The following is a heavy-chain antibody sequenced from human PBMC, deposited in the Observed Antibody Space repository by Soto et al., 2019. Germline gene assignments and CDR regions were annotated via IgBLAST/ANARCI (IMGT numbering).Heavy chain of an antibody. J-gene: IGHJ4*02. CDR2: ISSSSSYI. Sequence: PGGSLRLSCAASGFTFSSYSMNWVRQAPGKGLEWVSSISSSSSYIYYADSVKGRFTISRDNAKNSLYLQMNSLRAEDTAVYYCARDRGGIQSEIVYWGQGALVTVSS. D-gene: IGHD5-18*01. V-gene: IGHV3-21*01. CDR1: GFTFSSYS. CDR3: ARDRGGIQSEIVY.